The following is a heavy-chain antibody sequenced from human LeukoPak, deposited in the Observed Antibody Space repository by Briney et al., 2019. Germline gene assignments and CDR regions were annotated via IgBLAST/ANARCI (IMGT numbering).Heavy chain of an antibody. CDR1: GYTFTSYG. CDR2: ISAYNGNT. CDR3: ARAYYYDSSGYYYGESFDY. Sequence: GASVKVSCKASGYTFTSYGIGCVRQAPGQGLEWMGWISAYNGNTNYAQKLQGRVTMTTDTSTSTAYMELRSLRSDDTAVYYCARAYYYDSSGYYYGESFDYWGQGTLVTVSS. V-gene: IGHV1-18*01. J-gene: IGHJ4*02. D-gene: IGHD3-22*01.